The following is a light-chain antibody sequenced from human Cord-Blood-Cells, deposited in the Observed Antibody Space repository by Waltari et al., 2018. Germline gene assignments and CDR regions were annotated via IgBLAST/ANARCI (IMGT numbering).Light chain of an antibody. J-gene: IGKJ1*01. CDR3: QQYNNWPWT. V-gene: IGKV3-15*01. CDR1: QSVSSN. Sequence: EIVMTQPPATLSVSPGERATPSCRASQSVSSNLAWYQQTPCQAPRPLIYGASTRATGIPARFSGSGSWTEFTLTISSLQSEDFAVYYCQQYNNWPWTFGQGTKVEIK. CDR2: GAS.